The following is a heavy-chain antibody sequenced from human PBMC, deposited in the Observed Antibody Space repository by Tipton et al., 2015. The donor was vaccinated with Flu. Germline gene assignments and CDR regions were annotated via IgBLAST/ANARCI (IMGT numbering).Heavy chain of an antibody. J-gene: IGHJ5*02. CDR1: GYSIRSSNYY. V-gene: IGHV4-38-2*01. D-gene: IGHD4-11*01. CDR3: ARRDFSNYVSDPKNWFDP. Sequence: TLSLTCAVSGYSIRSSNYYWGWIRQPPGKGLEWIATIHRSGTTYYNPSLKGRVTISVDTSKNQFSLEMRSVTAADMAVYYCARRDFSNYVSDPKNWFDPWGQGTLVTVSS. CDR2: IHRSGTT.